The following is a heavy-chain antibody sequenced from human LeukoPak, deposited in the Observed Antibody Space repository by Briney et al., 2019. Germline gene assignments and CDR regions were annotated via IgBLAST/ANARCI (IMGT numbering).Heavy chain of an antibody. J-gene: IGHJ4*02. CDR3: ARGGKLHPQSPY. D-gene: IGHD3-16*01. Sequence: GGSLRLSCAASGFTFTTYWMSWVRQAPGKGLEWVANINQDGSDKYYVDSVKGRFTISRDNGKNSLYLPMNSLGAEDTAVYYCARGGKLHPQSPYWGQGTLVTVSS. CDR1: GFTFTTYW. V-gene: IGHV3-7*01. CDR2: INQDGSDK.